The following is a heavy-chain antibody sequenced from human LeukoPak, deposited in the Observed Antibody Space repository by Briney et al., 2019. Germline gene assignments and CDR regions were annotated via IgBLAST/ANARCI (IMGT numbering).Heavy chain of an antibody. D-gene: IGHD2-15*01. CDR1: GFTFSTSA. CDR2: IVLGSGNT. V-gene: IGHV1-58*02. Sequence: GASVKVSCKASGFTFSTSAMQWVRQARGQGLEWIGWIVLGSGNTNYAQKFQERVTITRDMSTSTAYMELSSLRSEDTAVYYCAAEGTSCSAGSCSPDAFDLWGQGTMVTVSS. J-gene: IGHJ3*01. CDR3: AAEGTSCSAGSCSPDAFDL.